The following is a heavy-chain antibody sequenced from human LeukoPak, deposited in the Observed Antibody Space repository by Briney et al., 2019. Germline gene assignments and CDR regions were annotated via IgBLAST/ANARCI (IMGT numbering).Heavy chain of an antibody. J-gene: IGHJ6*02. CDR1: GFTFSNYW. V-gene: IGHV3-7*03. CDR2: INRDGSER. Sequence: GGALRLSCAASGFTFSNYWMTWVRQAPGKGLEWVANINRDGSERYYVDSVKGRFTISRDDAKSSLYLQMNSLRAEDTAVYYCARRNAMDVWGQGTTVIVFS. CDR3: ARRNAMDV.